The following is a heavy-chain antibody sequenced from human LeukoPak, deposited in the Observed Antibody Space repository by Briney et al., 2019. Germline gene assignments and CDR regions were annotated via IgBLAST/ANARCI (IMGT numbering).Heavy chain of an antibody. J-gene: IGHJ3*02. Sequence: KASQTLSLTCTVSGGSISSGDYYWSWIRQPPGRGLEWIGYIYYSGSTYYDPSLKRRVTISVDTSKNRLSLNLSSVTAAPTAVYYCATHSSGYDSGNDAFDIWGQGTMVTVSS. D-gene: IGHD3-22*01. CDR2: IYYSGST. CDR3: ATHSSGYDSGNDAFDI. V-gene: IGHV4-30-4*08. CDR1: GGSISSGDYY.